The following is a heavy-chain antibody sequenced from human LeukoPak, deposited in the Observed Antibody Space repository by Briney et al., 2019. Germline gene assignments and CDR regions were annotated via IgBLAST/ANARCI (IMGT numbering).Heavy chain of an antibody. CDR2: INPNSGGT. D-gene: IGHD3-10*01. J-gene: IGHJ4*02. CDR1: GYTFTGYY. CDR3: ASTHPADYYGSYFDY. Sequence: ASVKVSCKASGYTFTGYYMHWVRQAPGQGLEWMGWINPNSGGTNYAQKFQGRVTMTRDTSISTAYMELSRLRSDDTAVYYCASTHPADYYGSYFDYWGQGTLVTVSS. V-gene: IGHV1-2*02.